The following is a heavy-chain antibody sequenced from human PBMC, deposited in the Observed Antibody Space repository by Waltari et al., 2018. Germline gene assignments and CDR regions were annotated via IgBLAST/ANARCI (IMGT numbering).Heavy chain of an antibody. CDR1: GGSCRRHY. D-gene: IGHD5-12*01. V-gene: IGHV4-34*01. J-gene: IGHJ4*02. CDR3: AAPSGYARFDY. CDR2: INKRGST. Sequence: QVRLQQWGAGLLKPSETLSLTCAVYGGSCRRHYWSWIRQPPGKGLERIGEINKRGSTNYNPSLKSRVPISVDTSKNQFSLKLSSVTAADTAVYYCAAPSGYARFDYWGQGTLVTVSS.